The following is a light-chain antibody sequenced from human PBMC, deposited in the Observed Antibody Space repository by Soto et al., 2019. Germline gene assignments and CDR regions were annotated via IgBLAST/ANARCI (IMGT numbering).Light chain of an antibody. J-gene: IGLJ2*01. Sequence: QSVLTQPPSASGTPGQRVTISCSGSSSNIRSNTVNWYQQLPGTAPQLLIYSNNQRPSGVPDRFSGSKSGTSASLAISGLQSEDEADYYCAAWDDSLNGVVFGGGTKVTVL. V-gene: IGLV1-44*01. CDR3: AAWDDSLNGVV. CDR2: SNN. CDR1: SSNIRSNT.